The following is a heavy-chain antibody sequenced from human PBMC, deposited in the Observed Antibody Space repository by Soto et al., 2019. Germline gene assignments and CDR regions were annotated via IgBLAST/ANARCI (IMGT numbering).Heavy chain of an antibody. CDR1: GGTFSSYA. CDR2: IIPIFGTA. Sequence: ASVKVSCKASGGTFSSYAISWVRQAPGQGLEWMGGIIPIFGTANYAQKFQGRVTITADESTGTAYMELSILRSEDTAVYYCARVQNVDTVAVVYYYYSYGMDVCGQGTMVTVSS. J-gene: IGHJ6*01. CDR3: ARVQNVDTVAVVYYYYSYGMDV. D-gene: IGHD5-18*01. V-gene: IGHV1-69*13.